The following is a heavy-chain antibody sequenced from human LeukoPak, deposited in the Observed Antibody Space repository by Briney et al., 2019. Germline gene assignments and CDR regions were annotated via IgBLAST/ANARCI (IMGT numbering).Heavy chain of an antibody. V-gene: IGHV1-8*01. D-gene: IGHD6-19*01. CDR1: GYTFTSYD. Sequence: ASVKVSCKASGYTFTSYDINWVRQATGQGLEWMGWMNPNSGNTGYAQKFQGRVTMTRNTSTSTAYMELSSLRSEDTAVYYCARDSSGWYRTGDWFDPWGQGTLVTVSS. CDR3: ARDSSGWYRTGDWFDP. J-gene: IGHJ5*02. CDR2: MNPNSGNT.